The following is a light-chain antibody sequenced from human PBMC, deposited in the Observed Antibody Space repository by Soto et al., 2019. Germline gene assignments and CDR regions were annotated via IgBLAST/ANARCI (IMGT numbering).Light chain of an antibody. J-gene: IGKJ5*01. CDR3: QQRSSWPPT. V-gene: IGKV3-11*01. Sequence: EILMTQSPSTLSVSAGERAPLSCGASQSVRSKLAWYQQKPGQAPRLLIYGASNRATGIPARFSGSGSGTDFTLTISSLEPEDFEIYYCQQRSSWPPTFGQGTRLEIK. CDR1: QSVRSK. CDR2: GAS.